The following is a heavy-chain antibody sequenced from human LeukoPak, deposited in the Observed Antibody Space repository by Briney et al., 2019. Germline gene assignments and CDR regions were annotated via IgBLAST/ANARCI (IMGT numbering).Heavy chain of an antibody. CDR3: ARQSYTAYYYHGMDV. Sequence: PSETLSLTCTVSGCSISRYYWNWIRQPPGKGLEWMGNIYYNGSTNYNPSLKSRVTISVDTSKNQFSLRLSSVTAADTAVYYCARQSYTAYYYHGMDVWGERTAVSVP. V-gene: IGHV4-59*08. CDR2: IYYNGST. D-gene: IGHD3-10*01. J-gene: IGHJ6*01. CDR1: GCSISRYY.